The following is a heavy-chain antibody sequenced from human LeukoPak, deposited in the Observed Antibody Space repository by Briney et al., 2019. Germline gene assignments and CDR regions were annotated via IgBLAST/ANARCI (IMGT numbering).Heavy chain of an antibody. CDR1: GFTFSSYS. CDR2: ISSSSSYI. Sequence: GGSLRLSCAASGFTFSSYSMNWVRQAPGKGLEWVSSISSSSSYIYYADSVKGRFTISRDNAKNSLYLQMNSLRAEDTAVYYCARDRYYDSSGYYLYYFDYWGQGTLVTVSS. CDR3: ARDRYYDSSGYYLYYFDY. D-gene: IGHD3-22*01. J-gene: IGHJ4*02. V-gene: IGHV3-21*01.